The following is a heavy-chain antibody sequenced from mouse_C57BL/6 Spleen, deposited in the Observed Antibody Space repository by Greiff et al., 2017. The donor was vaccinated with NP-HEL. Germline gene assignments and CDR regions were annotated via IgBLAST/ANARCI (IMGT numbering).Heavy chain of an antibody. CDR3: ARPYDYDGAWFAY. V-gene: IGHV2-6*03. D-gene: IGHD2-4*01. Sequence: VQGVESGPGLVAPSQSLSITCTVSGFSLTSYGVHWVRQPPGKGLEWLVVIWSDGSTTYNSALKSRLSISKDNSKSQVFLKMNSLQTDDTAMYYCARPYDYDGAWFAYWGQGTLVTVSA. CDR2: IWSDGST. CDR1: GFSLTSYG. J-gene: IGHJ3*01.